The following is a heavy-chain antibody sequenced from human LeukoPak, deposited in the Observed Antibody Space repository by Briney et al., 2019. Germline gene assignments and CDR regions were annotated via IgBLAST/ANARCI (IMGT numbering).Heavy chain of an antibody. CDR3: ATSAAGLLRYFDCTIHARCGAFDI. V-gene: IGHV3-23*01. CDR1: GFTFSSYA. CDR2: ISGSGGST. D-gene: IGHD3-9*01. Sequence: PGGSLRLSCAASGFTFSSYAMSWVRQAPGKGLEWVSAISGSGGSTYYADSVKGRFTISRDNSKNTLYLQMNSLRAEDTAVYYCATSAAGLLRYFDCTIHARCGAFDIWGQGTMVTVSS. J-gene: IGHJ3*02.